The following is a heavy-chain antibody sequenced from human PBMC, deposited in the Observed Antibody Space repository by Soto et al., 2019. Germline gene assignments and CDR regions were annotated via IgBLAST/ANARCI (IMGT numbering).Heavy chain of an antibody. Sequence: ASVKVSCKASGYTFTGYYMHWVRQAPGQGLEWMGIINPSGGSTSYAQKFQGRVTMTRDTSTSTVYMELSSLRSEDTAVYYCARASRDIVVVVAATPHYYYGMDVWGQGTTVTVSS. V-gene: IGHV1-46*01. CDR3: ARASRDIVVVVAATPHYYYGMDV. CDR2: INPSGGST. J-gene: IGHJ6*02. D-gene: IGHD2-15*01. CDR1: GYTFTGYY.